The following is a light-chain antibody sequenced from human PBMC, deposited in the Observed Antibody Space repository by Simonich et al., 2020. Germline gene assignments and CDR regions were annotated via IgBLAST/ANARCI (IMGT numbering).Light chain of an antibody. V-gene: IGLV2-14*01. J-gene: IGLJ3*02. CDR3: SAYTSSSTWV. CDR1: SSDVGGYNY. CDR2: VVR. Sequence: QSALTQPASVSGSPGQSITISCTGTSSDVGGYNYVSWYQQHPAKAPKLMIYVVRKRPSGVSNRFSGSKSGNTASLTISGLQAEDEADYYCSAYTSSSTWVFGGGTKLTVL.